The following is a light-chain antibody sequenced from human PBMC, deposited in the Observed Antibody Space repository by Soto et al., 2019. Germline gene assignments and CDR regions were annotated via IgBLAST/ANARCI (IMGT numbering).Light chain of an antibody. Sequence: QSALTQPASVSGSPGQSITISCTGSSSDVGPYDLVSWYQHHPGAAPILLIYEATRRPSGISNRFSGSKSGNTASLTLSGLQAEDEANYYCCSFAGSNSWVFGGGTQLTV. CDR1: SSDVGPYDL. V-gene: IGLV2-23*01. CDR2: EAT. J-gene: IGLJ3*02. CDR3: CSFAGSNSWV.